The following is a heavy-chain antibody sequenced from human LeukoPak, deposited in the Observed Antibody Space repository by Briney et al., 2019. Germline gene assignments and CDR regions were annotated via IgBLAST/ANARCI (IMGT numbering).Heavy chain of an antibody. Sequence: ASVKVSCKASGYTFTDYYMHWVRQAPGQGLEWMGWINPNSGGTNYAQKFQGRVTMTRDTSISTAYMELSRLRSDDTAVYYCARPNYDFWSGYPNWFDPWGQGTLVTVSS. CDR3: ARPNYDFWSGYPNWFDP. D-gene: IGHD3-3*01. CDR1: GYTFTDYY. V-gene: IGHV1-2*02. J-gene: IGHJ5*02. CDR2: INPNSGGT.